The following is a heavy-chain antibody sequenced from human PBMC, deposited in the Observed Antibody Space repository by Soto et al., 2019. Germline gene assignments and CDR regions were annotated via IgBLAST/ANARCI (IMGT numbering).Heavy chain of an antibody. J-gene: IGHJ4*02. Sequence: QVQLVDSGGGVVQPGTSLRLSCVGSGFTFRRYVIHWVRQAPGKGLECVALTSYDGSNNFYGDAVKGRFTISRDNSRNTVELQMDSLRLEDTALYYGARWGTTGGLDVWGQGALVSVSS. CDR2: TSYDGSNN. CDR1: GFTFRRYV. V-gene: IGHV3-33*05. D-gene: IGHD3-16*01. CDR3: ARWGTTGGLDV.